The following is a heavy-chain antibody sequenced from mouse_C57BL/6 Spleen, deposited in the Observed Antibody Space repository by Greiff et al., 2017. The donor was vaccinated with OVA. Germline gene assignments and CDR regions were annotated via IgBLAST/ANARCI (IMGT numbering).Heavy chain of an antibody. V-gene: IGHV1-82*01. CDR3: ARGTTVVARGYYYAMDY. CDR2: IYPGDGDT. J-gene: IGHJ4*01. CDR1: GYAFSSSW. Sequence: QVQLQQSGPELVKPGASVKISCEASGYAFSSSWMNWVKQRPGKGLEWIGRIYPGDGDTNYNGKFKGKATLTADKSSSTAYMQLSSLTSEDSAVYFCARGTTVVARGYYYAMDYWGQGTSVTVSS. D-gene: IGHD1-1*01.